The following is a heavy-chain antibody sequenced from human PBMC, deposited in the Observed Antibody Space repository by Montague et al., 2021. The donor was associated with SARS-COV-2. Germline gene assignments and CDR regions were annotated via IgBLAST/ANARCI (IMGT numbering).Heavy chain of an antibody. CDR2: ISSSSSYI. Sequence: FLRLSCAASGFIFSNFAFHWVRQAPGKGLEWVSSISSSSSYIYYADSVKGRFTISRDNAKNSLYLQMNSLRAEDTAVYYCARVGKYDVLRYFDSYYFDYWGQGTLVTVSS. J-gene: IGHJ4*02. CDR1: GFIFSNFA. CDR3: ARVGKYDVLRYFDSYYFDY. V-gene: IGHV3-21*01. D-gene: IGHD3-9*01.